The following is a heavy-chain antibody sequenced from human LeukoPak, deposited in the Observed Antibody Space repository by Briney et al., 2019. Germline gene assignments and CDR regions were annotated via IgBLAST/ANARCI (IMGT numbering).Heavy chain of an antibody. CDR3: ARGVDMTTIFDQ. CDR2: VYINGNT. D-gene: IGHD5-24*01. V-gene: IGHV4-4*08. CDR1: GFTFSDYY. J-gene: IGHJ4*02. Sequence: PGGSLRLSCAASGFTFSDYYMSWIRQPPGKGLEWIGYVYINGNTNYNPSFQSRVTISVDTSKNQFSLKLNSVTDGDTAVYYCARGVDMTTIFDQWGQGTLVTVSS.